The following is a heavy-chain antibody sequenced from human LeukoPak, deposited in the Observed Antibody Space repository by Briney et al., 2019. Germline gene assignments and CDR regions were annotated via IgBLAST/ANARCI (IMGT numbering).Heavy chain of an antibody. CDR2: IYYSGSP. Sequence: SETLSLTCTVSGDSISGYYWSWIRQPPGKGLECIGYIYYSGSPNYSPSLKSRVTISVDTSRNQFSLKLTSVTAADSAVYYCARVRYSSTWYAAFDFRGQGTRVTVSS. CDR1: GDSISGYY. D-gene: IGHD6-13*01. J-gene: IGHJ3*01. CDR3: ARVRYSSTWYAAFDF. V-gene: IGHV4-59*08.